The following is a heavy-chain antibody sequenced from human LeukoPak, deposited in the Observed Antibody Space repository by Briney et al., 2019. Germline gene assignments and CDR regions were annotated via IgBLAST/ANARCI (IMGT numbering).Heavy chain of an antibody. CDR2: IYHSGST. Sequence: PSGTLSLTCAVSGGSISSSNWWSWVRQPPGKGLEWIGEIYHSGSTNYNPSLKSRVTISVDKSKNQFSLKLSSVTAADTAVYYCAGFLYSSSSFFDYWGQGTLVTVSS. CDR1: GGSISSSNW. CDR3: AGFLYSSSSFFDY. J-gene: IGHJ4*02. V-gene: IGHV4-4*02. D-gene: IGHD6-6*01.